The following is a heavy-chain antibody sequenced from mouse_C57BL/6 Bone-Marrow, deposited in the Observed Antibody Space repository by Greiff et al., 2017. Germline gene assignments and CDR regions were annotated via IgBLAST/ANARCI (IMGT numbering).Heavy chain of an antibody. Sequence: EVQLVESGGDLVKPGGSLKLSCAASGFTFSSYGMSWVRQTPDKRLEWVATISSGGSYTYYPDSVKGRFTISRDNAKKTLYLQMSSLKSEDTAMYYCAREGGCPMDYWGQGTSVTVSS. CDR2: ISSGGSYT. CDR1: GFTFSSYG. CDR3: AREGGCPMDY. J-gene: IGHJ4*01. V-gene: IGHV5-6*01. D-gene: IGHD6-1*01.